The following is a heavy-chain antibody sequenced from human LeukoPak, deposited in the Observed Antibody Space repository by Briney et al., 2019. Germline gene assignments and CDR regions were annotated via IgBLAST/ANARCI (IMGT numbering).Heavy chain of an antibody. CDR2: IRYDGSNK. CDR1: GFTFSSYG. CDR3: AKDGGYYSSYYFDY. J-gene: IGHJ4*02. V-gene: IGHV3-30*02. Sequence: GGSLRLSCAASGFTFSSYGMHWVRQAPGKVLEWVAFIRYDGSNKYYADSVKGRFTISRDNSKNTLYLQMNGLRAEDTAVYYCAKDGGYYSSYYFDYWGQGTLVTVSS. D-gene: IGHD3-22*01.